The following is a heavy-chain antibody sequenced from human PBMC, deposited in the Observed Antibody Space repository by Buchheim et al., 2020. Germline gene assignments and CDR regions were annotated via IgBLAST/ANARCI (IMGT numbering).Heavy chain of an antibody. Sequence: QVQLQESGPGLVKPSQTLSLTCTVSGGSISSGDYYWSWIRQPPGKGLEWIGYIYYSGSTYYNPSLKSRVTISVDTSKNQFSLKLSSVTAADTAVYYCARGGHDYDILTGYSSPTFDYWCQGTL. J-gene: IGHJ4*02. CDR2: IYYSGST. CDR3: ARGGHDYDILTGYSSPTFDY. D-gene: IGHD3-9*01. CDR1: GGSISSGDYY. V-gene: IGHV4-30-4*01.